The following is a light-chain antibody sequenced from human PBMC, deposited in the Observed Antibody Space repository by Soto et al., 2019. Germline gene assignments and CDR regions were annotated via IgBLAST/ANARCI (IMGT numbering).Light chain of an antibody. J-gene: IGLJ3*02. CDR2: EVS. V-gene: IGLV2-14*01. CDR3: CSFTNSYTWV. CDR1: SSDVGGYNY. Sequence: QSALTQPASVSGSPGQSITISCTGTSSDVGGYNYVCWFQHHPGKVPKLMIYEVSHRPSGVSDRFSGSKSGTTASLTISGLQAEDEADYYCCSFTNSYTWVFGGGTKVTVL.